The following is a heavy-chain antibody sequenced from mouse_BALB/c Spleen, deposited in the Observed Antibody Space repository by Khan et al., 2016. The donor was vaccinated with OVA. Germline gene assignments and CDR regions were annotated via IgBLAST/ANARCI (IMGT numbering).Heavy chain of an antibody. D-gene: IGHD2-13*01. CDR3: VLSASYGDYVGAWFAY. CDR2: INPYNGGT. Sequence: EVQLQQSGPELVKPGASMKMSCKASGYSFTGYTMNWVKQSSVKNLEWIGLINPYNGGTAYNQKFGGKATLTVDKSSNTAYKELLSLKSEDSAGYYCVLSASYGDYVGAWFAYWGQGTLVTVSA. V-gene: IGHV1-37*01. CDR1: GYSFTGYT. J-gene: IGHJ3*01.